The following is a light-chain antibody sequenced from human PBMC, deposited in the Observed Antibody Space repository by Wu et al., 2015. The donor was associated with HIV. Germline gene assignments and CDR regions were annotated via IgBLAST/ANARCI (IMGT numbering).Light chain of an antibody. CDR1: QSVTNNY. Sequence: EIVLMQSPGTLSLSPGERATLSCRASQSVTNNYLAWYQQKPGQAPRVLIYGASSRATGNPDRFSGGGSGTDFSLTISRLEPEDFAVYYCQQYVTSITFGQGTRLEIK. J-gene: IGKJ5*01. V-gene: IGKV3-20*01. CDR2: GAS. CDR3: QQYVTSIT.